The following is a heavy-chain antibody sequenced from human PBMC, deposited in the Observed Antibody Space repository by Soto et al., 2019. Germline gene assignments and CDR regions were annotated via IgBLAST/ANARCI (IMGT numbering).Heavy chain of an antibody. Sequence: EMKVVESGGGLVQPGGSLRLSCAASGLDFSNFHMNWVRQAPGKGLMWVATICGAGNDIHYSDSVEGRFIVSRENSKNTRHLQIAILRNEDTAKYYCANGFSDAREAVMDVWGQRTTVTDSS. CDR2: ICGAGNDI. CDR1: GLDFSNFH. V-gene: IGHV3-23*04. D-gene: IGHD6-19*01. CDR3: ANGFSDAREAVMDV. J-gene: IGHJ6*02.